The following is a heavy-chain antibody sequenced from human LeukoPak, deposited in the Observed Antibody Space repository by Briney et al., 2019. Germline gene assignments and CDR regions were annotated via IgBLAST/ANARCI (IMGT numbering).Heavy chain of an antibody. D-gene: IGHD4-17*01. V-gene: IGHV3-7*01. CDR1: GFTFSSYW. Sequence: GGSLRLSCAASGFTFSSYWMSWVRQAPGKGLEWVANIKQDGSEKYYVDSVKGRFTISRDNAKNSLYLQMSSLRAEDTAVYYCARDQAGTTVNWFDPWGQGTLVTVSS. CDR2: IKQDGSEK. J-gene: IGHJ5*02. CDR3: ARDQAGTTVNWFDP.